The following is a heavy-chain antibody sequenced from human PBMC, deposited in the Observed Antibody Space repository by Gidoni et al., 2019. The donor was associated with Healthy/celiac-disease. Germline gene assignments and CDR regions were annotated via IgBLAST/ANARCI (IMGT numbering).Heavy chain of an antibody. J-gene: IGHJ4*02. Sequence: EVQLVESGGGLVQPGRSLRLSCAASGFTFDDTAMHWVRQAPGKGLEWVSGISWNSGSIGYADSVKGRFTISRDNAKNSLYLQMNSLRAEDTALYYCAKDKVPRSIDYYGSGSYYTAVDYWGQGTLVTVSS. CDR2: ISWNSGSI. V-gene: IGHV3-9*01. CDR3: AKDKVPRSIDYYGSGSYYTAVDY. D-gene: IGHD3-10*01. CDR1: GFTFDDTA.